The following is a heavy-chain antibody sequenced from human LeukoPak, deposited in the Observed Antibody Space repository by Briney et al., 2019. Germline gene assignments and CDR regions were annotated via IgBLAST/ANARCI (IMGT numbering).Heavy chain of an antibody. CDR3: ARRRYCTNGVCSHFDY. J-gene: IGHJ4*02. CDR1: GSIFTSYW. V-gene: IGHV5-51*01. CDR2: IYPGDCDT. D-gene: IGHD2-8*01. Sequence: GGALQISCKGSGSIFTSYWIGWVRQLPGKGLEGMGIIYPGDCDTRYSPSFEGEVTISADKSISTAYLQWSSLKASDTAMYYCARRRYCTNGVCSHFDYWGQGTLVTVSS.